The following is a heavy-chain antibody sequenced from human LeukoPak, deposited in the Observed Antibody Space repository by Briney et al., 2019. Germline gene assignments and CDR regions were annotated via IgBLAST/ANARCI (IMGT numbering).Heavy chain of an antibody. CDR3: AREVDKSVAGYGMDV. CDR1: GFTFSSYS. J-gene: IGHJ6*02. Sequence: GGSLRLACAASGFTFSSYSMNWVRQAPGKGLEWVSSISSSSSYIYYADSVKGQFTISRDNAKNSLYLQMNSLRAEDTAVYYCAREVDKSVAGYGMDVWGQGTTVTVSS. D-gene: IGHD6-19*01. CDR2: ISSSSSYI. V-gene: IGHV3-21*01.